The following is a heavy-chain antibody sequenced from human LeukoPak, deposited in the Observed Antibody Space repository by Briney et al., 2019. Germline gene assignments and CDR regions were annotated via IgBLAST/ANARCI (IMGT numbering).Heavy chain of an antibody. CDR1: GGSISSSSYY. J-gene: IGHJ2*01. Sequence: SETLSLTCTFSGGSISSSSYYWGWIRQPPGKGLEWIGYIYYSGSTYYNPSLKGRVTISVDTSKNQFSLKLSSVTAADTAVYYCARHLTTVTPGTNLRSWYFDLWGRGTLVTVSS. V-gene: IGHV4-39*01. CDR3: ARHLTTVTPGTNLRSWYFDL. CDR2: IYYSGST. D-gene: IGHD4-17*01.